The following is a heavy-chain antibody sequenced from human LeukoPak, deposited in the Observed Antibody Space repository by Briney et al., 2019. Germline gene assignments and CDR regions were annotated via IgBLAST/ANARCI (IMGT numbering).Heavy chain of an antibody. CDR2: IYYSGST. D-gene: IGHD1-7*01. J-gene: IGHJ5*02. V-gene: IGHV4-31*03. CDR3: ARDQGNYEPARANWFDP. Sequence: SQTLSLTCTVSGGSISSGGYYWSWIRQHPGKGLEWIGYIYYSGSTYYNPSLKSRVTISVDTSKNQFSLKLSSVTAADTAVYYCARDQGNYEPARANWFDPWGQGTLVTVSS. CDR1: GGSISSGGYY.